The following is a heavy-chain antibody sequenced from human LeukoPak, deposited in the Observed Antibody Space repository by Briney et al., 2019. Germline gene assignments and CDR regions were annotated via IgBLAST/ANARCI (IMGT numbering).Heavy chain of an antibody. V-gene: IGHV3-7*01. CDR3: AIVPVLRYFDWLDFDY. CDR1: GFTFSSYW. Sequence: PGGSLRLSCAASGFTFSSYWMSWVRQAPGKGLEWVANIKQDGSEKYYVDSVKGRFTISRDNAKNSLYLQMNSLRAEDTAVYYCAIVPVLRYFDWLDFDYWGQGTLVTVSS. J-gene: IGHJ4*02. CDR2: IKQDGSEK. D-gene: IGHD3-9*01.